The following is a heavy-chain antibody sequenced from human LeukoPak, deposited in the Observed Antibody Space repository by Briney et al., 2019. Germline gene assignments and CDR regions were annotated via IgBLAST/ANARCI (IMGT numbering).Heavy chain of an antibody. Sequence: GGSLRLSCAASGFTFSSYAMNWVRQAPGKGLEWVSFMSSSGSYIYYADSVKGRFTISRDNAKNSLYLQMNSLRAEDTAVYYCARDLTPSMAYYFDCWGQGTLVTVSS. V-gene: IGHV3-21*01. CDR2: MSSSGSYI. D-gene: IGHD2-15*01. J-gene: IGHJ4*02. CDR3: ARDLTPSMAYYFDC. CDR1: GFTFSSYA.